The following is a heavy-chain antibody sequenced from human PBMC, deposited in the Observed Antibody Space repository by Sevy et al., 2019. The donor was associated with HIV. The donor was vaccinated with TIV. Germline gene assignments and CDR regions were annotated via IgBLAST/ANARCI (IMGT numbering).Heavy chain of an antibody. CDR1: GFTFSSYW. V-gene: IGHV3-7*01. Sequence: GGSLRLSCAASGFTFSSYWMSWVRQAPGKGLEWVANIKQDGSEKYYVDSVKGGFTTSRDNAKTSLYLQMNSLRAEDTAVYYYPRDFPSSGYFHYYYYYGMDVWGQGTTVTVSS. CDR3: PRDFPSSGYFHYYYYYGMDV. J-gene: IGHJ6*02. CDR2: IKQDGSEK. D-gene: IGHD3-22*01.